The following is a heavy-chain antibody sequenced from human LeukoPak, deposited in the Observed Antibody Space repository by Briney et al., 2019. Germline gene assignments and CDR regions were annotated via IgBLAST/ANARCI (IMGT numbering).Heavy chain of an antibody. Sequence: PGGSLRLSCAASGFTFSTYNMNWVRQAPGKGLEWVSYISKSSTTIKYADSVKGRFTISRDNARNSLSLQMNSLRAEDTAVYYCVVDRRQGPTVTTFSPFDYWGQGTLVTVSS. J-gene: IGHJ4*02. CDR1: GFTFSTYN. D-gene: IGHD4-17*01. V-gene: IGHV3-48*04. CDR2: ISKSSTTI. CDR3: VVDRRQGPTVTTFSPFDY.